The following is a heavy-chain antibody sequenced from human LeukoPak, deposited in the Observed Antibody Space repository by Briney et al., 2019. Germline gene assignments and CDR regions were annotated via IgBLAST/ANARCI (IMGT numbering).Heavy chain of an antibody. CDR3: ARGYACAWCDY. V-gene: IGHV3-48*03. J-gene: IGHJ4*02. D-gene: IGHD6-19*01. Sequence: GGSLRLSCAGSGFTFSSYEMNWLRQAPGKGQEWVSYISSRGDTIYYADSVRGRFTLYRDNAKNSLYLQMNSLRAEDTAVYYCARGYACAWCDYWGQGALVTVSS. CDR2: ISSRGDTI. CDR1: GFTFSSYE.